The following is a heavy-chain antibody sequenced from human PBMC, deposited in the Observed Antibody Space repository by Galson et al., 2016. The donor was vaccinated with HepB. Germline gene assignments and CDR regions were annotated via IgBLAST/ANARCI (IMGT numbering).Heavy chain of an antibody. CDR3: AKVDCGDCLTGFGP. J-gene: IGHJ5*02. V-gene: IGHV3-23*01. D-gene: IGHD2-21*02. Sequence: SLRLSCAASGFTFSAFALTWVRQAPGKGLEWVSGISGRGHNAYYADSVKGRFTISRDNSRSTLYLQMNTLTVEDKAVYYCAKVDCGDCLTGFGPWGQGTLVSVSS. CDR1: GFTFSAFA. CDR2: ISGRGHNA.